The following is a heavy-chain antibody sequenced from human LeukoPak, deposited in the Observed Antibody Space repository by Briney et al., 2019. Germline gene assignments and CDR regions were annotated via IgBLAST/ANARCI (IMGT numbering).Heavy chain of an antibody. D-gene: IGHD1-26*01. J-gene: IGHJ4*02. V-gene: IGHV3-20*04. Sequence: GGSLRLSCVASGFTFHDYAMSWVRQAPGKGLEWVSGINWNGGRTDYADSVQGRFSISRDNAKNSLYLVINSLRTEDTALYYCVRGAGATPFDYWGQGTLVTVSS. CDR3: VRGAGATPFDY. CDR2: INWNGGRT. CDR1: GFTFHDYA.